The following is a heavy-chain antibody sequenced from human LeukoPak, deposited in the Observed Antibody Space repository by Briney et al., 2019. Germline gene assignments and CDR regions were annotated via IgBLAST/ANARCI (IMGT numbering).Heavy chain of an antibody. CDR2: IFYSGST. Sequence: SETLSLTCTVSGGXISSYYWSWIRQPPGKGLEWIAYIFYSGSTNYNPSLKSRVTISVDTSKDQFSLKLSSVTAADTAVYYCARGFYWFDPWGQGTLVTVSS. CDR1: GGXISSYY. J-gene: IGHJ5*02. V-gene: IGHV4-59*01. CDR3: ARGFYWFDP.